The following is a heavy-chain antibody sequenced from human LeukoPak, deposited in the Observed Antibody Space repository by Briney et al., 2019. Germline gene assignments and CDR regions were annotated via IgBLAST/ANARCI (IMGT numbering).Heavy chain of an antibody. J-gene: IGHJ4*02. CDR3: ANGLVAAGYFDY. D-gene: IGHD6-13*01. CDR1: GFPFSSYA. V-gene: IGHV3-23*01. CDR2: ISCSGGRT. Sequence: QSGGSLSLSCAASGFPFSSYAMSWVRQAPGKGLEWVSDISCSGGRTYYAGSVKGRFNISRDNSKNTLYLQMNSLIAEDTAVYYCANGLVAAGYFDYWGQGTLVSVSS.